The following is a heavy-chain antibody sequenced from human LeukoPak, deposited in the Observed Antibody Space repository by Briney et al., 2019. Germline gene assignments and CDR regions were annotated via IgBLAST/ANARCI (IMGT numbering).Heavy chain of an antibody. V-gene: IGHV4-4*02. D-gene: IGHD2-8*01. CDR2: IHLSGRT. J-gene: IGHJ4*02. CDR3: TRENGAFSPFGY. Sequence: PSGTLSLTCGVSGVSITSTNWWTWVRQPPRQGLEWIGEIHLSGRTNYNPSLNSRVTLAVDTSKSHLSLTLTSVTAADTAVYYCTRENGAFSPFGYWGQGTLVTVPS. CDR1: GVSITSTNW.